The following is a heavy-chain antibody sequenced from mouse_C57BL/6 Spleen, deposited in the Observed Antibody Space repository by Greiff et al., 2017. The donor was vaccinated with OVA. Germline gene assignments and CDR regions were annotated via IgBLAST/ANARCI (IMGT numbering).Heavy chain of an antibody. J-gene: IGHJ4*01. D-gene: IGHD2-13*01. CDR1: GYTFTSYG. CDR3: ARGRENYYGDSYAMDY. Sequence: QVQLQQSGAELARPGASVKLSCKASGYTFTSYGISWVKQRNGQGLEWIGEIYPRSGNTYYNEKFKGKATLTADKSSSTAYMELRSLTAEDSAVYLCARGRENYYGDSYAMDYWGQGTSVTVSS. CDR2: IYPRSGNT. V-gene: IGHV1-81*01.